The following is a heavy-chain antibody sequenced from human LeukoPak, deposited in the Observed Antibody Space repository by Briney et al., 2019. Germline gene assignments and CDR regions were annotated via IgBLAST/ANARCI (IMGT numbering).Heavy chain of an antibody. Sequence: SETVSLICAVSGVSISSGDYSWSWIRQPPGKGLEWIGYIYHSGSTYYNPSLKSRVTISVDRSKNQYSLKLSSVTDADTAVYYCARGDGQVSRFLEWLDGQYFDYCGRGTLVTVSS. CDR3: ARGDGQVSRFLEWLDGQYFDY. CDR2: IYHSGST. J-gene: IGHJ4*02. CDR1: GVSISSGDYS. D-gene: IGHD3-3*01. V-gene: IGHV4-30-2*01.